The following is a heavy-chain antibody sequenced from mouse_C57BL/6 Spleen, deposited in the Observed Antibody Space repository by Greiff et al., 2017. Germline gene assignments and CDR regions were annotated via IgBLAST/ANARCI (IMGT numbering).Heavy chain of an antibody. CDR2: IHPNSGST. CDR3: ARLGGYAGAMDY. J-gene: IGHJ4*01. Sequence: QVQLQQSGAELVKPGASVKLSCKASGYTFTSYWMHWVKQRPGQGLEWIGMIHPNSGSTNYNEKFKSKATLTVDKSSSTAYMQLSSLTSEDSAVYYCARLGGYAGAMDYWGQGTSVTVSS. CDR1: GYTFTSYW. D-gene: IGHD2-2*01. V-gene: IGHV1-64*01.